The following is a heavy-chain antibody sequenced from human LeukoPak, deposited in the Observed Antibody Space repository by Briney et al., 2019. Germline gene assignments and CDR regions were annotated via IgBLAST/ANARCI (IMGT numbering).Heavy chain of an antibody. V-gene: IGHV4-39*07. Sequence: SETLSLTCTVSGGSISSSSYYWGWIRQPPGKGLEWIGSIYYSGSTYYKPSLKSRVTISVDTSKNQFSLKLSSVTAADTAVYYCARVGDYFDYWGQGTLVTVSS. D-gene: IGHD3-10*01. CDR1: GGSISSSSYY. J-gene: IGHJ4*02. CDR2: IYYSGST. CDR3: ARVGDYFDY.